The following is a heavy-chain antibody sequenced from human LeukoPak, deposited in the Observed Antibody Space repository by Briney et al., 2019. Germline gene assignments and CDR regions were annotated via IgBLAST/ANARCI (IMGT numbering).Heavy chain of an antibody. J-gene: IGHJ4*02. CDR2: MNPNSGNT. Sequence: ASVKVSCKASGYTFTSYDINWVRQATGQGLEWMGWMNPNSGNTGYAQKFQGRVTITRNTSISTAYMELSSLRSEDTAVYYCARGLRSKRATVSYYFDYWGQGTLVTVSS. V-gene: IGHV1-8*03. CDR1: GYTFTSYD. D-gene: IGHD1-26*01. CDR3: ARGLRSKRATVSYYFDY.